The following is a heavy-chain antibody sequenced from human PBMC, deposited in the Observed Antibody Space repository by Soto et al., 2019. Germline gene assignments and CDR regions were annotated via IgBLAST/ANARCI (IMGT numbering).Heavy chain of an antibody. Sequence: EVQLVESGGGLVQPGGSLRLSCAASGFTFSSYWMSWVRQAPGKGLEWVANIKQDGSEKYYVDSVKGRFTISRDNAKNSLYLQMNSLRAEDTAVYYCAREGGGSVFDAFDIWGQGTMVTVSS. CDR3: AREGGGSVFDAFDI. CDR2: IKQDGSEK. V-gene: IGHV3-7*01. J-gene: IGHJ3*02. CDR1: GFTFSSYW. D-gene: IGHD3-16*01.